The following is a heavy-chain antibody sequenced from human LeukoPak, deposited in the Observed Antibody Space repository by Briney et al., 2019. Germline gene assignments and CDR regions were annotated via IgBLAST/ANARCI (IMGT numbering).Heavy chain of an antibody. Sequence: GSLRLSCAASGFTFRNYAMSWFRQAPAKGLECVSGISGSGGSTYYADSMKGRFIISRDNSENTLYLQMNSLRAEDTAIYYCAKDRSGRSNVLRFLEWLDWGQGTLVIVSS. CDR2: ISGSGGST. CDR1: GFTFRNYA. CDR3: AKDRSGRSNVLRFLEWLD. J-gene: IGHJ4*02. D-gene: IGHD3-3*01. V-gene: IGHV3-23*01.